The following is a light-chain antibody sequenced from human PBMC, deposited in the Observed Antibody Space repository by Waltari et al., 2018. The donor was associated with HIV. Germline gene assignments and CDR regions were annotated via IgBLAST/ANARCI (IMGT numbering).Light chain of an antibody. J-gene: IGLJ2*01. CDR1: SSDVGGHNS. Sequence: QSALTQPASVSGSLGQSITISCTGTSSDVGGHNSVSWYQQHPGKAPKLLISDVSNRPSGVSNRFVGSKSGNMASVTISGLQTEDESDYYCSSYTANSRIFGGGTRLTVL. CDR3: SSYTANSRI. CDR2: DVS. V-gene: IGLV2-14*03.